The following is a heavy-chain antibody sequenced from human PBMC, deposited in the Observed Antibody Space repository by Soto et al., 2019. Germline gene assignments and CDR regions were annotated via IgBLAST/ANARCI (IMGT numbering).Heavy chain of an antibody. V-gene: IGHV4-39*01. CDR2: IYYSGST. CDR3: ARQPDVDTAMAGFDY. D-gene: IGHD5-18*01. J-gene: IGHJ4*02. Sequence: QLQLQESGPGLVKPSETLSLTCTVSGGSISSSSYYWGWIRQPPGKGLEWIGSIYYSGSTYYNPSLKSRVTISADTSKNQLSLKLSSVTAAHTAVYYCARQPDVDTAMAGFDYWGQGTLVTVSS. CDR1: GGSISSSSYY.